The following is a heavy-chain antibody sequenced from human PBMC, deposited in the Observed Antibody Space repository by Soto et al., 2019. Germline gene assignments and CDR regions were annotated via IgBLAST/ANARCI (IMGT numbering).Heavy chain of an antibody. D-gene: IGHD3-10*01. V-gene: IGHV1-18*01. Sequence: ASVKVSCKASGDTFASFGFSWVRQAPGQGLEWLGWISAYNGNTHYAQKVRDRVTLTTDTSTNTAYMELRRLTSDDTAVYYCARDQESITDRILQYLGQGTRVTVSS. CDR1: GDTFASFG. CDR3: ARDQESITDRILQY. J-gene: IGHJ4*02. CDR2: ISAYNGNT.